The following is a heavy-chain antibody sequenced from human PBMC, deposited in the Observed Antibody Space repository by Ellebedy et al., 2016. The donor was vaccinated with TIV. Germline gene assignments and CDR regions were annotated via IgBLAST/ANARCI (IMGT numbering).Heavy chain of an antibody. D-gene: IGHD3-22*01. CDR1: GFTFDDYT. V-gene: IGHV3-43*01. CDR2: ISWDGGST. CDR3: AKAHPYYYDSSGYYLLDY. J-gene: IGHJ4*02. Sequence: GESLKISXAASGFTFDDYTMHWVRQAPGKGLEWVSLISWDGGSTYYADSVKGRFTISRDNSKNSLYLQMNSLRTEDTALYYCAKAHPYYYDSSGYYLLDYWGQGTLVTVSS.